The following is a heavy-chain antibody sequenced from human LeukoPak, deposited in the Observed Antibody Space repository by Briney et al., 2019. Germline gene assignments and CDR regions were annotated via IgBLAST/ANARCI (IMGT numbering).Heavy chain of an antibody. CDR3: VRGGSPSDY. CDR1: GFTFSSSW. Sequence: PGGSLRLSCRASGFTFSSSWMHWDRQAPGKGLVWVSRIRHDGTITDYADPVKGRFTISRDNNQNILFLQMNSLRPDDTAVYYCVRGGSPSDYWGQGTLVAVSS. J-gene: IGHJ4*02. CDR2: IRHDGTIT. V-gene: IGHV3-74*01. D-gene: IGHD6-19*01.